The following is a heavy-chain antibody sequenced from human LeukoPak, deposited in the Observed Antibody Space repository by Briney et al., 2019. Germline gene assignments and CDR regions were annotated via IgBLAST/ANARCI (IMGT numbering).Heavy chain of an antibody. CDR3: AREIWSGYYSFDY. CDR2: ISSSDSTI. V-gene: IGHV3-48*01. Sequence: PGGSLRLSCAASGFPFSTYSMNWVRQAPGKGLECISYISSSDSTIFYADSVKGRFTISRDNAKNSLYLQMNSLRAEDTAVHYCAREIWSGYYSFDYWGQGPLVTVSS. J-gene: IGHJ4*02. CDR1: GFPFSTYS. D-gene: IGHD3-3*01.